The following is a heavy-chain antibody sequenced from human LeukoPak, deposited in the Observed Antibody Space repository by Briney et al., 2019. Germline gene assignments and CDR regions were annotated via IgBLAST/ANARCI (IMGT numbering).Heavy chain of an antibody. CDR2: IYYSGST. Sequence: PSETLSLTCTVSGGSISSGDYYWSWIRQPPGKGLEWIGYIYYSGSTYYNPSLKSRVTISVDTSKNQFSLKLSSVTAADTAVYYCAREDYERKGIFDYWGQGTLVTVSS. CDR3: AREDYERKGIFDY. V-gene: IGHV4-30-4*02. CDR1: GGSISSGDYY. J-gene: IGHJ4*02. D-gene: IGHD4-17*01.